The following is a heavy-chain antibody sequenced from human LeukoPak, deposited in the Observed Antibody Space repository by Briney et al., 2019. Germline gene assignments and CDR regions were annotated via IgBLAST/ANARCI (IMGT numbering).Heavy chain of an antibody. CDR1: GFTFSSYA. Sequence: GRSLRLSCAASGFTFSSYAMHWVRQAPGKGLEWVAVISYDGSNKYYADSVKGRFTIPRDNSKNTLYLQMNSLRAEDTAVYYCADHSAYYYDSSGYPYWGQGTLVTVSS. CDR3: ADHSAYYYDSSGYPY. CDR2: ISYDGSNK. D-gene: IGHD3-22*01. J-gene: IGHJ4*02. V-gene: IGHV3-30-3*01.